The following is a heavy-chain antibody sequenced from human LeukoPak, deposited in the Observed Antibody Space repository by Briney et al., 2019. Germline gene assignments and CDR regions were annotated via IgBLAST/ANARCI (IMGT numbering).Heavy chain of an antibody. CDR2: IKSDGSST. CDR1: GFPFSSYW. Sequence: PGGSLRLSSAASGFPFSSYWMHWVRHTPGKGLVWVSRIKSDGSSTSYADSVKGRFTISRDNAKNTLYLQMNSLRAEDTAVYYCARDGYSFGHDFDYWGQGTLVTVSS. V-gene: IGHV3-74*01. J-gene: IGHJ4*02. D-gene: IGHD5-18*01. CDR3: ARDGYSFGHDFDY.